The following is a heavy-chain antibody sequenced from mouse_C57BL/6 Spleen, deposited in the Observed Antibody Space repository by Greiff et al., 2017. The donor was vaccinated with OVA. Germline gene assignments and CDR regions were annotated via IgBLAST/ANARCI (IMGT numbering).Heavy chain of an antibody. Sequence: QVQLQQSGAELVKPGASVKLSCKASGYTFTSYWMQWVKQRPGQGLEWIGEIDPSDSYTNYNQKFKGKATLTVDTSSSTAYMQLSSLTSEDSAVYYCARGAYGKRRDYYAMDYWGQGTSVTVSS. V-gene: IGHV1-50*01. J-gene: IGHJ4*01. CDR3: ARGAYGKRRDYYAMDY. CDR2: IDPSDSYT. CDR1: GYTFTSYW. D-gene: IGHD2-1*01.